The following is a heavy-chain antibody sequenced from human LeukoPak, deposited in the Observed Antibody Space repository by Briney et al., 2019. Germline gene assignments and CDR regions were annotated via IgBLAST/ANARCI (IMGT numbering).Heavy chain of an antibody. Sequence: ASVKVSCKASGYTFTGYYMHWVRQAPGQGLEWMGWINPNSGGTNYAQEFQGRVTMTRDTSISTAYMELSRLRSDDTAVYYCARDLPGGWYGGIDYWGQGTLVTVSS. CDR2: INPNSGGT. J-gene: IGHJ4*02. V-gene: IGHV1-2*02. CDR3: ARDLPGGWYGGIDY. D-gene: IGHD6-19*01. CDR1: GYTFTGYY.